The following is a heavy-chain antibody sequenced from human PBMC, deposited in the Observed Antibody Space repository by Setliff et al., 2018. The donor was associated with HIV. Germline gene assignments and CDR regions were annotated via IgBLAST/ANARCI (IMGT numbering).Heavy chain of an antibody. CDR1: GGSLSSGYDC. Sequence: SETLSLTCTVSGGSLSSGYDCWTWIRQPAGKGLEWIGHIYSAGSTNYNPTLTSRVTMSVDMSKNQFSLKLRSVTAADMAVYYCVREYSGVYPDFSFYIDVWGKGTTVTVSS. D-gene: IGHD5-12*01. CDR3: VREYSGVYPDFSFYIDV. V-gene: IGHV4-61*09. CDR2: IYSAGST. J-gene: IGHJ6*03.